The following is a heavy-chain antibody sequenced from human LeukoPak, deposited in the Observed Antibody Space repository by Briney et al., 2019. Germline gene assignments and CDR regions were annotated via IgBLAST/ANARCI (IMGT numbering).Heavy chain of an antibody. CDR2: FYSGGHTYHRDGTT. CDR3: AKTTAGYSSGRYPGWPVDY. V-gene: IGHV3-NL1*01. CDR1: GFTFSSYS. J-gene: IGHJ4*02. Sequence: GGSLRLSCAASGFTFSSYSMNWVRQAPGKGLEWVSVFYSGGHTYHRDGTTYYADSVKGRFTISGDKSANTVYLQMNRLRVDDTAVYYCAKTTAGYSSGRYPGWPVDYWGQGTLVTVSS. D-gene: IGHD6-19*01.